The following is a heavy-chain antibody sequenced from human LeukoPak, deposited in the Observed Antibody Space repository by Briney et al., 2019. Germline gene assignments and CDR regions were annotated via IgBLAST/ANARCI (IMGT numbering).Heavy chain of an antibody. J-gene: IGHJ2*01. V-gene: IGHV4-59*01. CDR1: GGSISSYY. CDR2: IYYSGST. Sequence: SETLSLTCTVSGGSISSYYWSWIRQPPWKGLEWIGYIYYSGSTNYNPSLKSRVTISVDTSKNQFSLKLSSVTAADTAVYYCAREPHSGSYQSYWYFDLWGRGTLVTVSS. CDR3: AREPHSGSYQSYWYFDL. D-gene: IGHD1-26*01.